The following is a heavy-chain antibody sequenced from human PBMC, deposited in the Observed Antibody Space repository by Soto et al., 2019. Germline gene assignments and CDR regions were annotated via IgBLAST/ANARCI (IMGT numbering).Heavy chain of an antibody. CDR2: ISYDGSNK. CDR1: GSTFSSYG. V-gene: IGHV3-30*03. D-gene: IGHD2-21*02. CDR3: ASGYCGGDCFRPDY. Sequence: PGGSLRLSCAASGSTFSSYGMHWVRQAPGKGLEWVAVISYDGSNKYFADSVKGRFTISRDNSKNTVFLQMNSLKGDDTAVYYCASGYCGGDCFRPDYWGQGTPVTVSS. J-gene: IGHJ4*02.